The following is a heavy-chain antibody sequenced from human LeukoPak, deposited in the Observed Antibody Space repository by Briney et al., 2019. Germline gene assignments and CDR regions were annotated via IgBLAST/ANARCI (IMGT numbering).Heavy chain of an antibody. CDR3: ARDYPKYYYDSSGPRGYYYYMDV. CDR2: IYTSGST. V-gene: IGHV4-4*07. D-gene: IGHD3-22*01. Sequence: SETLSFTCTVSGGSISSYYWSWIRQPAGKGLEWIGRIYTSGSTNYNPSLKSRVTMSVDTSKNQFSLKLSSVTAADTAVYYCARDYPKYYYDSSGPRGYYYYMDVWGKGTTVTVSS. J-gene: IGHJ6*03. CDR1: GGSISSYY.